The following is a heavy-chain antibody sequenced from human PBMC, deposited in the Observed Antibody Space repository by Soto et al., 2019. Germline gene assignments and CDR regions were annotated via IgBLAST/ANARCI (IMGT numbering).Heavy chain of an antibody. CDR2: MNPHSGKT. CDR3: ARCYYYDFWSGYYTGFCYFDY. V-gene: IGHV1-8*01. D-gene: IGHD3-3*01. Sequence: QVQLVQSGAEVKKPGASVKVSCKSSGYTFTSYDINWVRQATGHGLEWMGWMNPHSGKTGYAQKVQVRVPMTRITSISTASMELGSLRSEDTAVYYCARCYYYDFWSGYYTGFCYFDYWGQGTLVTVSS. J-gene: IGHJ4*02. CDR1: GYTFTSYD.